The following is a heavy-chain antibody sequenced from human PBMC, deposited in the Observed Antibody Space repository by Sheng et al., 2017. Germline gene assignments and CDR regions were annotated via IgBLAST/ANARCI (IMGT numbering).Heavy chain of an antibody. Sequence: QVQLQQWGAGLLKPSETLSLTCAVYGGSFSGYYWSWIRQPPREGAGSGLGKVNHSGSTNYNPSLKSRVTISVDTSKNQFSLKLSSVTAADTAVYYCARQVSTYQSETQYYYYGMDVWGQGTTVTVSS. J-gene: IGHJ6*02. D-gene: IGHD1-20*01. CDR1: GGSFSGYY. CDR3: ARQVSTYQSETQYYYYGMDV. V-gene: IGHV4-34*01. CDR2: VNHSGST.